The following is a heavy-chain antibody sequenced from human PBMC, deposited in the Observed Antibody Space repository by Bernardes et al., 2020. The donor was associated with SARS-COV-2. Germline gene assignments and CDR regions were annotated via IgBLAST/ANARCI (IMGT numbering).Heavy chain of an antibody. J-gene: IGHJ4*02. CDR3: ARQHLGGVTIFGVVTTDQYFDY. Sequence: SETLSLTCTVSGGSISSSSYYWGWIRQPPGKGLEWIGSIYYSGSTYYNPSLKSRVTISVDTSKNQFSLKLSSVTAADTAVYYCARQHLGGVTIFGVVTTDQYFDYWGQGTLVTVSS. CDR2: IYYSGST. V-gene: IGHV4-39*01. D-gene: IGHD3-3*01. CDR1: GGSISSSSYY.